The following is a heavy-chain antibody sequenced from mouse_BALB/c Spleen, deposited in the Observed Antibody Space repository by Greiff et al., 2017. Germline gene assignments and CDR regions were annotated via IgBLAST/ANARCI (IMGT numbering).Heavy chain of an antibody. CDR1: GFTFSSFG. CDR3: ARGFMITTRDYYAMDY. CDR2: ISSGSSTI. D-gene: IGHD2-4*01. Sequence: EVHLVESGGGLVQPGGSRKLSCAASGFTFSSFGMHWVRQAPEKGLEWVAYISSGSSTIYYADTVKGRFTISRDNPKNTLFLQMTSLRSEDTAMYYCARGFMITTRDYYAMDYWGQGTSVTVSS. J-gene: IGHJ4*01. V-gene: IGHV5-17*02.